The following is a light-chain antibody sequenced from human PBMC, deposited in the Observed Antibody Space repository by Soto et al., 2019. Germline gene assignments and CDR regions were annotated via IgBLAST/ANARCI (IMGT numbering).Light chain of an antibody. V-gene: IGLV2-14*01. CDR1: SSDVGGYNY. CDR3: SSDTISSPV. J-gene: IGLJ1*01. CDR2: DVS. Sequence: QSVLTQPASVSGSPGQSITISCTGTSSDVGGYNYVSWYQQHPGKAPKLMIYDVSNRPSGVSNRFSGSKSGNTASLTISGLQAEDEADYYCSSDTISSPVFGTGTKVTVL.